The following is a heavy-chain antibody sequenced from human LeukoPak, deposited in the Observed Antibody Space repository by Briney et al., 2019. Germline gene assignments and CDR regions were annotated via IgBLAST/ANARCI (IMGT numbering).Heavy chain of an antibody. Sequence: GGSLRLSCAASGFTFSSYSMNWVRQAPGKGLEWVSSISSSSSYIYYADSVKGRFTISRDSAKNSLYLQMNSLRAEDTAVYYCARVDWNGPIDYWGQGTLVTVSS. J-gene: IGHJ4*02. CDR3: ARVDWNGPIDY. D-gene: IGHD1-1*01. V-gene: IGHV3-21*01. CDR1: GFTFSSYS. CDR2: ISSSSSYI.